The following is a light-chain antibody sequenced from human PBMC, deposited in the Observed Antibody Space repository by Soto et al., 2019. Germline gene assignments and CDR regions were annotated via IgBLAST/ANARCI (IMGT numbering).Light chain of an antibody. CDR3: HQTYGTPYT. J-gene: IGKJ3*01. Sequence: DIQMTQSPSSLSASIGDRVTITCRASQRISINLNCYQQKPGKAPTLLISSASNLQSGVPSRFSGSGSGTDFTLTISSLHPEDFTTYFCHQTYGTPYTFGPGTKVDIK. V-gene: IGKV1-39*01. CDR2: SAS. CDR1: QRISIN.